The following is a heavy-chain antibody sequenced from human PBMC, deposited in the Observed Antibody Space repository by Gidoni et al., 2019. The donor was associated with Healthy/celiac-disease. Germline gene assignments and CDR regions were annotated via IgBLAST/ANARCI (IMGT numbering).Heavy chain of an antibody. J-gene: IGHJ5*02. V-gene: IGHV3-53*01. CDR2: IYSGGST. D-gene: IGHD3-3*01. Sequence: VRQAPGKGLEWVSVIYSGGSTYYADSVKGRFTLSRDNSKNTLYLQMNSRRAEDTAVYYCARNAPNYDFGSGYYGNWFDPWGQGTLVTVSS. CDR3: ARNAPNYDFGSGYYGNWFDP.